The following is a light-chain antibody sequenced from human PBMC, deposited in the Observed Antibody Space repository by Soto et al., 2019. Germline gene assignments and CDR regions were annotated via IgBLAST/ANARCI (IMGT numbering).Light chain of an antibody. J-gene: IGKJ2*01. CDR3: QQYDSSSPT. V-gene: IGKV3-20*01. Sequence: IVLTQSPGTLSLSPGERATLSCRASQSVSSGYLAWYQQRPGQAPRLLIYGASSRTTGIPHRFSGSGSGTDFTLTISRLEPDDFATYYCQQYDSSSPTFGQGTKLEIK. CDR1: QSVSSGY. CDR2: GAS.